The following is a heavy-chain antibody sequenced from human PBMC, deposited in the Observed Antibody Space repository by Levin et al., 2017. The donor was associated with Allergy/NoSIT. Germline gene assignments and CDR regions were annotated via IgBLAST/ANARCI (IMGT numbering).Heavy chain of an antibody. Sequence: GESLKISCKASGYTFTSYYMHWVRQAPGQGLEWMGIINPSGGSTSYAQKFQGRVTMTRDTSTSTVYMELSSLRSEDTAVYYCARGSSSWYGDDYWGQGTLVTVSS. D-gene: IGHD6-13*01. J-gene: IGHJ4*02. CDR1: GYTFTSYY. CDR2: INPSGGST. CDR3: ARGSSSWYGDDY. V-gene: IGHV1-46*01.